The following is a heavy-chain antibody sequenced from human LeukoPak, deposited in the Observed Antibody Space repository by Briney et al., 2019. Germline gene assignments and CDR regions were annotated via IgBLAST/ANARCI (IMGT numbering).Heavy chain of an antibody. Sequence: SQTLSLTCTVSGGSISSDDYYWSWIRQPPGKGLEWIGYIYYSGDTFYDPSLKSRVSMSVDTSKNQFSLTLSSVTAADTAVYHCARGDVETNLDYWGQGTLVTVSS. V-gene: IGHV4-30-4*08. J-gene: IGHJ4*02. CDR3: ARGDVETNLDY. CDR1: GGSISSDDYY. D-gene: IGHD5-24*01. CDR2: IYYSGDT.